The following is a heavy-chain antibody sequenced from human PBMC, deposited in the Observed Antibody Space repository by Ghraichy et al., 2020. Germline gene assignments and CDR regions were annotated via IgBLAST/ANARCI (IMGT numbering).Heavy chain of an antibody. CDR3: ARWPPAEPGPLVVVPR. Sequence: SETLSLTCTVSGGSISSYYWSWIRQPPGKGLEWIGYISYIGRTDYNPSLRSRITMSVDAPKNQFSLKLNSVTAADTAVYYCARWPPAEPGPLVVVPRWGQGTLVTVSS. J-gene: IGHJ4*02. CDR1: GGSISSYY. D-gene: IGHD2-21*01. V-gene: IGHV4-59*08. CDR2: ISYIGRT.